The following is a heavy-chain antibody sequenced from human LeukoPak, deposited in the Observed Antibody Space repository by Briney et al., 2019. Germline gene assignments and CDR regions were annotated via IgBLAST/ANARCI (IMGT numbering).Heavy chain of an antibody. CDR3: ARDKLATVQNYFDY. CDR1: GFTFSSYA. CDR2: MSYDGSNK. J-gene: IGHJ4*02. V-gene: IGHV3-30-3*01. D-gene: IGHD5-12*01. Sequence: PGGSLRLSCAASGFTFSSYAMHWVRQAPGKGLEWVAVMSYDGSNKYYADSVKGRFTISRDNSKNTLYLQMNSLRAEDTAVYYCARDKLATVQNYFDYWGQGTLVTVSS.